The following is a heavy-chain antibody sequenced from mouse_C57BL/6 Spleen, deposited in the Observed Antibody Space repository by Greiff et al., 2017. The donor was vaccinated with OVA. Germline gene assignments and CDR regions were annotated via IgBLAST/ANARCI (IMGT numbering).Heavy chain of an antibody. V-gene: IGHV3-6*01. CDR1: GYSITSGYY. D-gene: IGHD2-3*01. J-gene: IGHJ2*01. Sequence: EVQLKESGPGLVKPSQSLSLTCSVTGYSITSGYYCNRIRQVPGDKLEWMGYISYDGNNNYNPSLKNRISITRDTSKNQSFLKLDSVTAEDTATYYGGREWDGYYYDWGQGTTLTVAS. CDR3: GREWDGYYYD. CDR2: ISYDGNN.